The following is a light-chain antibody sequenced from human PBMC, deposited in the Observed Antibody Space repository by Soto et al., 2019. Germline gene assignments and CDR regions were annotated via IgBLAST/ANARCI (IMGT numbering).Light chain of an antibody. CDR2: DVS. CDR1: SSDVGGYNY. CDR3: SSYTSSRTLV. J-gene: IGLJ2*01. V-gene: IGLV2-14*03. Sequence: QSALTQPASVSGSPGHSITISCTGTSSDVGGYNYVSWYQQHPGKAPKLMIYDVSDRPSGVSNRFSGSKSGNTASLTISGLQAEDEADYYCSSYTSSRTLVFGGGTKLTV.